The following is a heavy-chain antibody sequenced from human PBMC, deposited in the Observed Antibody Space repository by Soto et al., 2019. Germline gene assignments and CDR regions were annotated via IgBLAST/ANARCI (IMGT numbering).Heavy chain of an antibody. CDR1: GYTFSSYG. D-gene: IGHD3-3*01. V-gene: IGHV1-18*04. Sequence: SVKVSCKASGYTFSSYGISWVRQAPGEGLEWMGWISAYNGNTNYAQKLQGRVTMTTDTSTSTAYMELRSLRSDDTAVYYCARDADYDFWSGYSPRHPYNWFDPWGQGTLVTVSS. J-gene: IGHJ5*02. CDR2: ISAYNGNT. CDR3: ARDADYDFWSGYSPRHPYNWFDP.